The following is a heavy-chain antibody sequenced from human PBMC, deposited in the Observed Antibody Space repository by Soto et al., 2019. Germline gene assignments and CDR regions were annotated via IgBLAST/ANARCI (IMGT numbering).Heavy chain of an antibody. CDR1: GYTFTGYY. V-gene: IGHV1-2*04. CDR3: ARVNSGYDTGFPFDY. D-gene: IGHD5-12*01. Sequence: ASVKVSCKASGYTFTGYYTHWVRQAPGQGLEWMGWINPNSGGTNYAQKFQGWVTMTRDTSISTAYMELSRLRSDDTAVYYCARVNSGYDTGFPFDYWGQGTLVTVSS. J-gene: IGHJ4*02. CDR2: INPNSGGT.